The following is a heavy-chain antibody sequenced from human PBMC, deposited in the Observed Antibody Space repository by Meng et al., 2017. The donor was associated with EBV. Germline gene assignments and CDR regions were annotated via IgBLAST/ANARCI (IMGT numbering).Heavy chain of an antibody. CDR3: ARVGIAVAGTGDY. Sequence: QGQLVTSGAEVKKPGASVKVSCKASGYTFTGYYMHWVRQAPGQGLEWMGRINPNSGGTNYAQKFQGRVTMTRDTSISTAYMELSRLRSDDTAVYYCARVGIAVAGTGDYWGQGTLVTSPQ. V-gene: IGHV1-2*06. J-gene: IGHJ4*02. CDR2: INPNSGGT. CDR1: GYTFTGYY. D-gene: IGHD6-19*01.